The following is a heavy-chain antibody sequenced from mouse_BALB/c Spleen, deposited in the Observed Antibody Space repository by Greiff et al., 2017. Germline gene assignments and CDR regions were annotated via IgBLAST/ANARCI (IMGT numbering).Heavy chain of an antibody. CDR1: GFAFSSYD. CDR3: ARQKYGNYRYAMDY. Sequence: DVQLVESGGGLVKPGGSLKLSCAASGFAFSSYDMSWVRQTPEKRLEWVAYISSGGGSTYYPDTVKGRFTISRDNAKNTLYLQMSSLKSEDTAMYYCARQKYGNYRYAMDYWGQGTSVTVSS. CDR2: ISSGGGST. D-gene: IGHD2-10*02. J-gene: IGHJ4*01. V-gene: IGHV5-12-1*01.